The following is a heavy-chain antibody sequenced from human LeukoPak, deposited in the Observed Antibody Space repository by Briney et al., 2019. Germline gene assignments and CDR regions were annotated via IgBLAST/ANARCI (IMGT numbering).Heavy chain of an antibody. J-gene: IGHJ5*02. CDR1: GYTFSDYY. Sequence: GASVKVSCKASGYTFSDYYLHWVRQAPGQGLEWMGWINPNSGGTNYPQKFQGRVTMTRDTSISTAYMELNSLTSDDTAIYYCAKGGQYSSNDLWGQGTLVTVSS. CDR3: AKGGQYSSNDL. V-gene: IGHV1-2*02. CDR2: INPNSGGT. D-gene: IGHD6-13*01.